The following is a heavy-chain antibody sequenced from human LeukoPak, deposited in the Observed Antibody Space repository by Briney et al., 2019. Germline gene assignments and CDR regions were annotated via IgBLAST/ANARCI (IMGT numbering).Heavy chain of an antibody. CDR1: GFTFSSYA. V-gene: IGHV3-23*01. Sequence: GGSLRLSCAASGFTFSSYAMSWVRQAPGKGLEWVSGVSGSGGFTYYADSVKGRFTISRDNSKNTLYLQMNSLRAEDTAVYYCAKGLRYFDWLLAWGQGTLVTVSS. J-gene: IGHJ4*02. D-gene: IGHD3-9*01. CDR3: AKGLRYFDWLLA. CDR2: VSGSGGFT.